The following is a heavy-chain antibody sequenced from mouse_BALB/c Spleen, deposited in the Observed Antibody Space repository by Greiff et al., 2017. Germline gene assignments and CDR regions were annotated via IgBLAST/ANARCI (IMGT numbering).Heavy chain of an antibody. CDR1: GFTFSSFG. D-gene: IGHD2-10*02. CDR3: AREYGLFDY. J-gene: IGHJ2*01. CDR2: ISSGSSTI. Sequence: EVQLVESGGGLVQPGGSRKLSCAASGFTFSSFGMHWVRQAPEKGLEWVAYISSGSSTIYYADTVKGRFTISRDNPKNTLFLQMTSLRSEDTAMYYCAREYGLFDYWGQGTTLTVSS. V-gene: IGHV5-17*02.